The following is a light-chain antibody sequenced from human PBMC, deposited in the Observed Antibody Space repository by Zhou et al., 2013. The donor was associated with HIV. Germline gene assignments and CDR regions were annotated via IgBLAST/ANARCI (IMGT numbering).Light chain of an antibody. Sequence: DVVMTQSPLSLPVTLGQPASISCRSSQSLVHSNGNTYLSWFQQRPGQSPRRLIYKVSNRDSGVPDRFSGSGSGTDFTLKISRVEAEDVGVYYCMQGTHWPPGLAFGGGTKVEIK. CDR3: MQGTHWPPGLA. J-gene: IGKJ4*01. CDR1: QSLVHSNGNTY. V-gene: IGKV2-30*02. CDR2: KVS.